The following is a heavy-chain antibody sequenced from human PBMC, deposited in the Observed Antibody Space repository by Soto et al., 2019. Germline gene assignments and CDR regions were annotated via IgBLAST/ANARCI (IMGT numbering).Heavy chain of an antibody. Sequence: QVQLVQSGAEVKKPGSSVKVSCKASGGTLNKHAITWVRRAPGQGLEWLGGIIPMFGIPNYPQKFQGRVNMTADDSTNTSHMELNSLTSEDTAVYYCARGGTSGWLKGAYDVWGPGTMVTVSS. CDR2: IIPMFGIP. V-gene: IGHV1-69*19. CDR1: GGTLNKHA. CDR3: ARGGTSGWLKGAYDV. J-gene: IGHJ3*01. D-gene: IGHD6-13*01.